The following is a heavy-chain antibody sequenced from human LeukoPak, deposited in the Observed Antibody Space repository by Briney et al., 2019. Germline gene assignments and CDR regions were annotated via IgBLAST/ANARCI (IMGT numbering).Heavy chain of an antibody. CDR3: ARGRRYYDFWSGPVPFDY. CDR1: GGSISSYY. V-gene: IGHV4-4*07. CDR2: IYTSGST. D-gene: IGHD3-3*01. J-gene: IGHJ4*02. Sequence: SETLSLTRTVSGGSISSYYWSWIRQPAGKGLEWIGRIYTSGSTNYNPSLKSRVTMSVDTSKNQFSLKLSSVTAADTAVYYCARGRRYYDFWSGPVPFDYWGQGTLVTVSS.